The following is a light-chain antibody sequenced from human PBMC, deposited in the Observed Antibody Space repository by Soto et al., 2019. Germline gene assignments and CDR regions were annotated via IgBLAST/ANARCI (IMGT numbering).Light chain of an antibody. CDR3: AAWDDSLNGWV. CDR1: SSNIGRNT. J-gene: IGLJ3*02. Sequence: QSALTQPPSASGTPGQRVTISCSGSSSNIGRNTVNWYQQLPGTAPKLLIYNNNQRPSGVPDRFFGSKSGTSASLAISGLLSEDDADYYCAAWDDSLNGWVFGGGTKVTVL. CDR2: NNN. V-gene: IGLV1-44*01.